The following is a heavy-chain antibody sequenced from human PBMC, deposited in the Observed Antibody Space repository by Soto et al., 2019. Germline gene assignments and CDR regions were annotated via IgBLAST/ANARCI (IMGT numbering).Heavy chain of an antibody. CDR2: IIPTFGRT. CDR3: ASRMITFGGVIVDPELYYYYGMDV. D-gene: IGHD3-16*02. CDR1: GDTFSSYA. V-gene: IGHV1-69*13. Sequence: SVKVSCKASGDTFSSYAISWVRQAPGKGLEWMGKIIPTFGRTNYAQKFQGRVTITADESTSTAYMELSSLRSEDTAVYYCASRMITFGGVIVDPELYYYYGMDVWGQGTTVTVSS. J-gene: IGHJ6*02.